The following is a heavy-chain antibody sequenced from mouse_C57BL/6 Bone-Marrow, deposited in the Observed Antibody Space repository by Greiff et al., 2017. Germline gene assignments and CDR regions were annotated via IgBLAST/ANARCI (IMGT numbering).Heavy chain of an antibody. CDR3: ASPPWYFDY. Sequence: VKLQESGAELVRPGTSVKMSCKASGYTFTNYWIGWAKQRPGHGLEWIGDIYPGGGYTNYNEKFKGKATLTADKSSSTAYMQFSSLTSEDSAIYYCASPPWYFDYWGQGTTLTVSS. CDR2: IYPGGGYT. J-gene: IGHJ2*01. CDR1: GYTFTNYW. V-gene: IGHV1-63*01.